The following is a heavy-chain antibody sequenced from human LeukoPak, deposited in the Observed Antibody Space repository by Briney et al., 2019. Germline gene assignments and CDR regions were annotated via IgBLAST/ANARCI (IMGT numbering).Heavy chain of an antibody. J-gene: IGHJ6*03. CDR2: ISSSSSYI. CDR1: GFTFSSYS. CDR3: ARRKRDSGYDFGFYYYYYMDV. Sequence: GGSLRLSCAASGFTFSSYSMNWVRQAPGKGLEWVSSISSSSSYIYYADSVKGRFTISRDNAKNSLYLQMNSLRAEDTAVYYCARRKRDSGYDFGFYYYYYMDVWGKGTTVTVSS. D-gene: IGHD5-12*01. V-gene: IGHV3-21*01.